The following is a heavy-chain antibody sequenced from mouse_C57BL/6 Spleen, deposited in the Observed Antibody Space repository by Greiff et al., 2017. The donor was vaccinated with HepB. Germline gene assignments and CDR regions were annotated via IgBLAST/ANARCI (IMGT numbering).Heavy chain of an antibody. CDR1: GYTFTSYW. J-gene: IGHJ4*01. D-gene: IGHD2-1*01. Sequence: VQLQQPGAELVKPGASVKLSCKASGYTFTSYWMQWVKQRPGQGLEWIGEIDPSDSYTNYNQKFKGKATLTVDTSSSTAYMQLSSLTSEDSAVYYCARYGNYEVYAMDYWGQGTSVTVSS. CDR2: IDPSDSYT. V-gene: IGHV1-50*01. CDR3: ARYGNYEVYAMDY.